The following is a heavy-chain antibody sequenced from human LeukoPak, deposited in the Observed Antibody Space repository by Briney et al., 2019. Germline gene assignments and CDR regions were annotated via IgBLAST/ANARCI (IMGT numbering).Heavy chain of an antibody. D-gene: IGHD6-19*01. V-gene: IGHV3-11*01. CDR3: AKGGSGWYPGFDY. J-gene: IGHJ4*02. CDR2: ISSSGSTI. Sequence: GGSLRLSCAASGFTFSDYYMSWIRQAPGKGLEWVSYISSSGSTIYYTDSVKGRFTISRDDAKNSLYLQMNSLRAEDTAIYYCAKGGSGWYPGFDYWGQGILVTVSS. CDR1: GFTFSDYY.